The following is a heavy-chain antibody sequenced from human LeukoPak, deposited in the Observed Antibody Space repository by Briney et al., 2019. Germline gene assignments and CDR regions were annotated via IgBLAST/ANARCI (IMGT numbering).Heavy chain of an antibody. CDR3: ARDREGDGMDV. CDR1: GDSVSSNSVA. D-gene: IGHD5-24*01. Sequence: SQTLSLTCAISGDSVSSNSVAWNWIRQSPSRGLEWLGRTYYRSKWNNEYAESVRSRITINPDTSKNQFSLQLDSVTPEDTAVYYCARDREGDGMDVWGQGTTVTVSS. CDR2: TYYRSKWNN. V-gene: IGHV6-1*01. J-gene: IGHJ6*02.